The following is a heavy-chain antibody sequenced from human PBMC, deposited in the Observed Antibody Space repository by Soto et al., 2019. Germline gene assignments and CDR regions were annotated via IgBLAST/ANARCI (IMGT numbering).Heavy chain of an antibody. Sequence: ASVKVSCKASGYTFTGYYMHWVRQAPGQGLEWMGWINPNSGGTNYAQKFQGWVTMTRDTSISTAYMELSRLRSDDTAVYYCARDRGDSGYFDWLPNDPPNYGMDVWGPGTTVTSP. J-gene: IGHJ6*02. CDR3: ARDRGDSGYFDWLPNDPPNYGMDV. V-gene: IGHV1-2*04. CDR2: INPNSGGT. D-gene: IGHD3-9*01. CDR1: GYTFTGYY.